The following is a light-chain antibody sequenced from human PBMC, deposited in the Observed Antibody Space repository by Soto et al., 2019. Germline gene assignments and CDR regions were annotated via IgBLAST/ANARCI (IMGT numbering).Light chain of an antibody. CDR1: QSVGNNY. CDR2: GAS. CDR3: QQYGRSHPIT. Sequence: EIVLTQSPGTLSLSPGERATISCRASQSVGNNYLAWYQQRPGQTPRLLIYGASSRATGIPDRFSGSGSGTDFSLTISTLEPEDFAVYYCQQYGRSHPITFGQGTRLEIK. V-gene: IGKV3-20*01. J-gene: IGKJ5*01.